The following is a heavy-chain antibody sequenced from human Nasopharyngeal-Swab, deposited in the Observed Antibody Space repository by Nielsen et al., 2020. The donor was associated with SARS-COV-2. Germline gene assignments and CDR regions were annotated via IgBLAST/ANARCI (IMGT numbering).Heavy chain of an antibody. Sequence: ASVKVSCKASGYTFTGYYMHWVRQATGQGLEWMGWMNPNSGNTGYAQKFQGRVTMTRNTSISTAYMELSSLRSEDTAVYYCARTGYSGSYPYYYYYYGMDVWGQGTTVTVSS. J-gene: IGHJ6*02. CDR1: GYTFTGYY. V-gene: IGHV1-8*02. D-gene: IGHD1-26*01. CDR3: ARTGYSGSYPYYYYYYGMDV. CDR2: MNPNSGNT.